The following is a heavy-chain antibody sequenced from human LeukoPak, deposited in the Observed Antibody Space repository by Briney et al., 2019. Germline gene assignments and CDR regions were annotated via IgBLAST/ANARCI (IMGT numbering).Heavy chain of an antibody. V-gene: IGHV3-48*03. CDR1: GFTFSSYE. Sequence: GGSLRLSCAASGFTFSSYEMNWVRQAPGKGLEWVSYISSSGSTIYYADSVKGRFTISRDNAKNSLYLQMNSLRAEDTAVYYCARDLWFADGTSNWFDPWGKGTLVTVSS. J-gene: IGHJ5*02. CDR3: ARDLWFADGTSNWFDP. CDR2: ISSSGSTI. D-gene: IGHD3-10*01.